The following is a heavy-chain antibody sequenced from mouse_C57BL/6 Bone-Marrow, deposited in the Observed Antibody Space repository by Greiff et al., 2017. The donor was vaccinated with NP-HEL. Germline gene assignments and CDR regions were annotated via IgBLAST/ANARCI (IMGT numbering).Heavy chain of an antibody. V-gene: IGHV1-19*01. CDR1: GYTFTDYY. CDR3: ARSLYYGSSGFAY. J-gene: IGHJ3*01. Sequence: VQLKESGPVLVKPGASVKMSCKASGYTFTDYYMNWVKQSHGKSLEWIGVINPYNGGTSYNQKFKGKATLTVAKSSSTAYMELNSLTSEDSAVYYCARSLYYGSSGFAYWGQGTLVTVSA. CDR2: INPYNGGT. D-gene: IGHD1-1*01.